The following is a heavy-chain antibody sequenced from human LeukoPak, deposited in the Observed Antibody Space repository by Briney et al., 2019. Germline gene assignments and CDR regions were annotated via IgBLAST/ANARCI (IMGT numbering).Heavy chain of an antibody. CDR1: GGSISSTSYY. CDR3: ARDGYYYDSSGYYRFDY. CDR2: IYYSGST. J-gene: IGHJ4*02. V-gene: IGHV4-39*07. D-gene: IGHD3-22*01. Sequence: KPSETLSLTCVVSGGSISSTSYYWGWIRQPPGKGLEWIGSIYYSGSTYYSPSLKSRVTISVDTSKNQFSLKLSSVTAADTAVYYCARDGYYYDSSGYYRFDYWGQGTLVTVSP.